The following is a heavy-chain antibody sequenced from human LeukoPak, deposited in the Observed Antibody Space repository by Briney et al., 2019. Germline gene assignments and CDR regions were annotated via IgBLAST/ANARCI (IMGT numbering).Heavy chain of an antibody. CDR2: ISAHNGNT. J-gene: IGHJ4*02. CDR1: GYSFTNYG. D-gene: IGHD6-19*01. Sequence: ASVKVSCKASGYSFTNYGIIWVRQTPGQGLQWMGWISAHNGNTNYAQKLQGRVTLTTDTSTSTVYMELRSLTSDDTAVYYCATVKLGRGSGWSPSFDYWGQGTLVTVSS. CDR3: ATVKLGRGSGWSPSFDY. V-gene: IGHV1-18*01.